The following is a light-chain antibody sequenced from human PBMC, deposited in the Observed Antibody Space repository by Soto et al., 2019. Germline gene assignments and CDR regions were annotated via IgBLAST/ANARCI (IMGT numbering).Light chain of an antibody. V-gene: IGKV3D-20*02. CDR3: QQYNNWPIT. J-gene: IGKJ5*01. CDR2: GAS. Sequence: EIVLTQSPATLSLSPGERATLSCRASQSVSNNYLAWYQQKPGQAPRLLIYGASNRAIGIPDRFSGSGSGTDFTLTISRLEPEDFAVYYCQQYNNWPITFGQGTRLEI. CDR1: QSVSNNY.